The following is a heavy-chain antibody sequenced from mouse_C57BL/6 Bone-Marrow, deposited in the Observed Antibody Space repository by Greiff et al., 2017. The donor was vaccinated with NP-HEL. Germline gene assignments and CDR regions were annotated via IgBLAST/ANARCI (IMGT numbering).Heavy chain of an antibody. CDR2: ISSGSSTI. D-gene: IGHD2-4*01. V-gene: IGHV5-17*01. CDR3: ARGLRRRDWYFDV. J-gene: IGHJ1*03. CDR1: GFTFSDYG. Sequence: EVKLMESGGGLVKPGGSLKLSCAASGFTFSDYGMHWVRQAPEKGLEWVAYISSGSSTIYYADTVKGRFTISGDNAKNTLFLQMTSLRSEDTAIYCCARGLRRRDWYFDVWGTGTTVTVSS.